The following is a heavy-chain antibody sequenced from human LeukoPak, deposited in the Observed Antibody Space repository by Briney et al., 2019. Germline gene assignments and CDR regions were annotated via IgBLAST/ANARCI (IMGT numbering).Heavy chain of an antibody. J-gene: IGHJ5*02. Sequence: SDTQSLTCAVSGYSISSNNWWGWIRQPPGKGLEWIGYIYYGGSTYYNPSLESRVAMSVDTSKNQFSLKLSSVTAVDTAVYYCAKKPDGRDWSDPWGQGTLVTVSS. D-gene: IGHD2-8*01. CDR2: IYYGGST. CDR1: GYSISSNNW. V-gene: IGHV4-28*01. CDR3: AKKPDGRDWSDP.